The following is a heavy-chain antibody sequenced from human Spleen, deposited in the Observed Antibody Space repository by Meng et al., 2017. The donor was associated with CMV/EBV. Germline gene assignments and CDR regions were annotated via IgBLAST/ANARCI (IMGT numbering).Heavy chain of an antibody. D-gene: IGHD6-19*01. V-gene: IGHV3-21*01. CDR2: ISSGSDYI. J-gene: IGHJ4*02. CDR1: GFTFSSYS. CDR3: ARDRLGIHDY. Sequence: GESLKISCAASGFTFSSYSMNWVRQAPGKGLEWVSSISSGSDYIYYADSLKGRFTISRDNAKKSLYLQMNSLRAEDTAAYYCARDRLGIHDYWGQGTLVTVSS.